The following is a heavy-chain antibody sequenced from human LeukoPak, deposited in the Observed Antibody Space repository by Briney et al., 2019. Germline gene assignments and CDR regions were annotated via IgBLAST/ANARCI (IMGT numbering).Heavy chain of an antibody. CDR2: IRYDGSNK. D-gene: IGHD3-22*01. J-gene: IGHJ4*02. V-gene: IGHV3-30*02. CDR3: AKDLGECYYDSSGFDY. Sequence: PGGSLRLSCAASGFTFSSYGMHWVRQAPGKGLEWVAFIRYDGSNKYYADSVKGRFTISRDNSKNTLYLQMNSLRAEDTAVYYCAKDLGECYYDSSGFDYWGQGTLVTVSS. CDR1: GFTFSSYG.